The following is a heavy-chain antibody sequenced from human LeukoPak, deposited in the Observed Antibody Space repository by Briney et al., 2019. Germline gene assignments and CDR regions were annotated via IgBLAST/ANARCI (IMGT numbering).Heavy chain of an antibody. Sequence: PGGSLRLSCAASGFTFSSYSMNWVRQAPGKGLEWVSAISGSGGSTYYADSVKGRFTISRDNSKNTLYLQMNSLRAEDTAVYYCASIEYYYDSSGKGAFDYWGQGTLVTVSS. J-gene: IGHJ4*02. CDR1: GFTFSSYS. CDR3: ASIEYYYDSSGKGAFDY. D-gene: IGHD3-22*01. V-gene: IGHV3-23*01. CDR2: ISGSGGST.